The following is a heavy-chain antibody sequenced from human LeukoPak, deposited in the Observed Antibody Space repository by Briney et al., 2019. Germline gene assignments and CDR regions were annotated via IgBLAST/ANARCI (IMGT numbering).Heavy chain of an antibody. Sequence: GGSLRLYCAASGFTFDDYAMHWVRQAPGKGLEWVSGISWNSGSIGYADSVKGRFTISRDNAKNSLYLQMNSLRAEDTALYYCAKDSGGSPYYFDYWGQGTLVTVSS. CDR1: GFTFDDYA. CDR3: AKDSGGSPYYFDY. V-gene: IGHV3-9*01. CDR2: ISWNSGSI. D-gene: IGHD2-15*01. J-gene: IGHJ4*02.